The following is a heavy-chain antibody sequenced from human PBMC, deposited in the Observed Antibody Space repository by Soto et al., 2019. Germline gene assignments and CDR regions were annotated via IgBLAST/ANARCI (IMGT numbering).Heavy chain of an antibody. D-gene: IGHD3-22*01. J-gene: IGHJ4*02. CDR1: GFTFSSYA. CDR2: ISGSGGST. CDR3: AKDPVGYPRRYFDY. Sequence: EVQLLESGGGLVQPGGSLRLSCAASGFTFSSYAMSWVRQAPGKGLEWVSAISGSGGSTYYADSVKGRFTISRDNSKNTLYLPMNSLRADDTAVYYCAKDPVGYPRRYFDYWGQGTLVTVSS. V-gene: IGHV3-23*01.